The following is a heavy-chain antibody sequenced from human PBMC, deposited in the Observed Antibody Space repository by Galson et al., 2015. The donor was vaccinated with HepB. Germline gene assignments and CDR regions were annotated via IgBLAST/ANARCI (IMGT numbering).Heavy chain of an antibody. CDR2: ISSSSSYT. CDR1: GFTFSDYY. D-gene: IGHD6-13*01. CDR3: ARDLGSSWYRGAFDI. Sequence: LRLSCAASGFTFSDYYLNWIRQAPGKGLEWVSYISSSSSYTNYADSVKGRFTISRDNAKNSLYLQMNSLRAEDTAVYYCARDLGSSWYRGAFDIWGQGTMVTVSS. J-gene: IGHJ3*02. V-gene: IGHV3-11*06.